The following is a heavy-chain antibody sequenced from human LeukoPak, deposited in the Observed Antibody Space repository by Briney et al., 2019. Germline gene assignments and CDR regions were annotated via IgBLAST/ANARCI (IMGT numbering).Heavy chain of an antibody. J-gene: IGHJ4*02. V-gene: IGHV3-23*01. Sequence: PGGSLRLSCAASGFDFNNYAMTWVRQAPGKGLEWVSTISGRGGTTYYADSVQGRFTISRDNSKSTLCLQMNSLRAEDTAVYYCAKQLGYCSDGSCYFPYWGQGTLVTVSS. CDR1: GFDFNNYA. CDR3: AKQLGYCSDGSCYFPY. CDR2: ISGRGGTT. D-gene: IGHD2-15*01.